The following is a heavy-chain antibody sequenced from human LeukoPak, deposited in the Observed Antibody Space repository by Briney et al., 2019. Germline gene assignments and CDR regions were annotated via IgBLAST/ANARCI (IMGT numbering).Heavy chain of an antibody. Sequence: PSETLSLTCTVSGGSISSYYWSWIRQPPGKGLEWIGYIYTSGSTNYNPSLKSRVTISVDTSKNQFSLKLSSVTAADTAVYYCARYGFGVVRGDPNYYHYMDVWGKGTTVTVSS. CDR1: GGSISSYY. CDR3: ARYGFGVVRGDPNYYHYMDV. J-gene: IGHJ6*03. D-gene: IGHD3-3*01. V-gene: IGHV4-4*09. CDR2: IYTSGST.